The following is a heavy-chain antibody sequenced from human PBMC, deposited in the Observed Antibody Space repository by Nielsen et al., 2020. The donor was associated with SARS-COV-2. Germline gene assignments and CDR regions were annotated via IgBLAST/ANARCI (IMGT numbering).Heavy chain of an antibody. V-gene: IGHV3-48*04. CDR2: ISSSGSTI. J-gene: IGHJ4*02. CDR3: ARDPSGAPNYDSSGYGLYDY. D-gene: IGHD3-22*01. CDR1: GFTFSSYS. Sequence: GGSLRLSCAASGFTFSSYSMNWVRQAPGKGLEWVSYISSSGSTIYYADSVKGRFTISRDNAKNSLYLQMNSLRAEDTAVYYCARDPSGAPNYDSSGYGLYDYWGQGTLVTVSS.